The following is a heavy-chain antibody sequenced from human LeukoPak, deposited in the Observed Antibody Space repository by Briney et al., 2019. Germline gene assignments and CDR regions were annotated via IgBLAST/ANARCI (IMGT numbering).Heavy chain of an antibody. Sequence: GRSLRLSCAASGFTFSSYGMSWGSQAGGKGREWDSAIRGSGGSTYYAEYVEGRFNISRVNTKNTLYLKMNRLRAEDTAVYYCARPKGYGHYRVSYMDVWGKGTTVTVSS. CDR3: ARPKGYGHYRVSYMDV. V-gene: IGHV3-23*01. J-gene: IGHJ6*03. CDR2: IRGSGGST. CDR1: GFTFSSYG. D-gene: IGHD4-17*01.